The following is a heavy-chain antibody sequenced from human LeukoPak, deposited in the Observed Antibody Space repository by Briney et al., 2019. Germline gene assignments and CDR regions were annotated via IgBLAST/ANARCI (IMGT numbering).Heavy chain of an antibody. D-gene: IGHD4-17*01. V-gene: IGHV3-23*01. CDR3: AKGQDYGDLRDY. J-gene: IGHJ4*02. CDR2: ISGSGGST. CDR1: GFTFSSYA. Sequence: GGSLRLSCAASGFTFSSYAMSWVRRAPGKGLEWVSAISGSGGSTYYADSVKGRFTISRDNSKNTLYLQMNSLRAEDTAVYYCAKGQDYGDLRDYWGQGTLVTVSS.